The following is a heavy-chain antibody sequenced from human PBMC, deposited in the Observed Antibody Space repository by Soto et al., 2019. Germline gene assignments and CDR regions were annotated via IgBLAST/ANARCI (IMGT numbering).Heavy chain of an antibody. CDR1: GGSISSGGYY. CDR3: ARSLYYYDSSGRIYYFDY. J-gene: IGHJ4*02. D-gene: IGHD3-22*01. Sequence: SETLSLTCTVSGGSISSGGYYWSWIRQHPGKGLEWIGYIYYSGSTYYNPSLKSRVTISVDTSKNQFSLKLSSVTAADTAVYYCARSLYYYDSSGRIYYFDYWGQGTLVTVSS. CDR2: IYYSGST. V-gene: IGHV4-31*03.